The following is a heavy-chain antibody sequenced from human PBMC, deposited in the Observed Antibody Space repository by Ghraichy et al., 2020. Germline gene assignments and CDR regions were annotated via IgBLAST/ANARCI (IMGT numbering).Heavy chain of an antibody. CDR2: TYYDSKWFD. V-gene: IGHV6-1*01. D-gene: IGHD2/OR15-2a*01. J-gene: IGHJ4*02. CDR1: GERVSSKRAT. Sequence: LRLSCAISGERVSSKRATWNWIRQSPSRGLEWLGRTYYDSKWFDDYAVSVKSRVTINPDTAKNQFSLRVNSVTPEDTAVYFCVRCNSDFCNSWGQGTRVIVSS. CDR3: VRCNSDFCNS.